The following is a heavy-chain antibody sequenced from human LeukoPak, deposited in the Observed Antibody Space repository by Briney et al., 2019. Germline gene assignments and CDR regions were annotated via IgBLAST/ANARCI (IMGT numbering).Heavy chain of an antibody. CDR3: ARDRGYCSGGSCLSVY. CDR2: ISSSSSTI. V-gene: IGHV3-48*02. Sequence: GGSLRLSCAASGFTFSSYSMNWVRQAPGKGLEWVSYISSSSSTIYYADSVKGRFTISRDNAKNSLYLQMNSLRDEDTAVYYCARDRGYCSGGSCLSVYWGQGTLVTVSS. CDR1: GFTFSSYS. D-gene: IGHD2-15*01. J-gene: IGHJ4*02.